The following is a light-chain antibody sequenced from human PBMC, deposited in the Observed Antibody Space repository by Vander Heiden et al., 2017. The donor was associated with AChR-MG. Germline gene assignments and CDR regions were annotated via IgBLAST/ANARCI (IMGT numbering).Light chain of an antibody. V-gene: IGLV1-44*01. CDR2: SNN. CDR3: AAWDDSLNGPV. Sequence: QSVLPQPPSASGTPGQSVPISCSGSSSNIGSNTVNWYQQLPGTAPNLLIYSNNQRPSGVPDRFSGSQYGTSASLAISGLQAEDEADYYCAAWDDSLNGPVFGGGTKLTVL. J-gene: IGLJ3*02. CDR1: SSNIGSNT.